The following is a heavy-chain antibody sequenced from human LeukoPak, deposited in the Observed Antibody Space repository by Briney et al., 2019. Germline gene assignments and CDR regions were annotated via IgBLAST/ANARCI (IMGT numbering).Heavy chain of an antibody. CDR3: AKAGSGSYYYFGY. V-gene: IGHV3-9*01. J-gene: IGHJ4*02. Sequence: GGSLRLSCAASGFTFDDYAMQCVRQAPGKGLEWVSGISWNSGSIGYADSVKGRFTISRDNAKNSLYLQMNSLRAEDTALYYCAKAGSGSYYYFGYWGQGTLVTVSS. D-gene: IGHD1-26*01. CDR1: GFTFDDYA. CDR2: ISWNSGSI.